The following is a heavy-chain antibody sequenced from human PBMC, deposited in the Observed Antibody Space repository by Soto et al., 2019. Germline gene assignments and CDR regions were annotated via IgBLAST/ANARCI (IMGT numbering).Heavy chain of an antibody. J-gene: IGHJ4*02. Sequence: QVTLKESGPVLVKPTETLTLTCTVSGFSLNNARVGVSWIRQPPGRALEWLAHVFSSDEKSYSTSLKSTLTISKDTYKSQVVLTMTNMDPVDTATYYCARINQWFGELGFDYWGQGTLVTVSS. CDR3: ARINQWFGELGFDY. V-gene: IGHV2-26*01. D-gene: IGHD3-10*01. CDR1: GFSLNNARVG. CDR2: VFSSDEK.